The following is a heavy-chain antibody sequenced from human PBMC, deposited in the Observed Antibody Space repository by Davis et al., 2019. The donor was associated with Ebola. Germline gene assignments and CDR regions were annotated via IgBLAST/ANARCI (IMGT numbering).Heavy chain of an antibody. V-gene: IGHV1-69*02. Sequence: SVKVSCKASGGTFTSYSISWMRHAPGQGLEWMGRIIPKYGMSNYAQNFQGRVTITADISTSTAYMELRSLRSDDTAVYFCARTSIVGTTTTASDIWGQGTNVTVSS. CDR2: IIPKYGMS. CDR3: ARTSIVGTTTTASDI. D-gene: IGHD1-26*01. CDR1: GGTFTSYS. J-gene: IGHJ3*02.